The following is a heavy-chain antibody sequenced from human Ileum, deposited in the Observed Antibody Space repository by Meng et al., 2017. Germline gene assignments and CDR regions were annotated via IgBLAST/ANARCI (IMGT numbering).Heavy chain of an antibody. V-gene: IGHV3-74*01. Sequence: VQLVESGGGLVWPGGSLILSCAASGFPFSSNWMHWVRQVPGKGLVWVSRIRYDGSRTGYADSVKGRFTISRDNAKNTVYLQMNSLRAEDTAIYYWAKDFSSSPGDYWGQGTLVTVSS. CDR3: AKDFSSSPGDY. D-gene: IGHD2/OR15-2a*01. CDR1: GFPFSSNW. CDR2: IRYDGSRT. J-gene: IGHJ4*02.